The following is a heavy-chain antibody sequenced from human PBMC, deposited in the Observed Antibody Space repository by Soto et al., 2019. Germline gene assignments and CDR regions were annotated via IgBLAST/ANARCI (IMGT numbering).Heavy chain of an antibody. CDR1: GYTFTGHY. CDR2: INPASGGT. CDR3: ARAGPAVGTFWF. D-gene: IGHD3-16*01. J-gene: IGHJ4*02. Sequence: ASVKVSCKXSGYTFTGHYIHWLRQAPGQGLEWMGWINPASGGTNYARRFQGRVTMTRDTSITTAYMDLRRLRSDDTAMYYCARAGPAVGTFWFWRQGALVTVSS. V-gene: IGHV1-2*02.